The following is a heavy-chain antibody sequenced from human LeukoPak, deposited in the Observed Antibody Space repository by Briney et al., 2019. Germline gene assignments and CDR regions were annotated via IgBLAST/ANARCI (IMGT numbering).Heavy chain of an antibody. CDR1: GYTFTSYY. Sequence: GASVKVSCKASGYTFTSYYMHWVRQAPGQGLEWMGIINPSGGSTSYAQKFQGRVTMTRDASTSTVYMELSSLRSEDTAVYYCARRLAVSENGYYYYYYGMDVWGQGTTVTVSS. J-gene: IGHJ6*02. D-gene: IGHD2-15*01. CDR2: INPSGGST. V-gene: IGHV1-46*01. CDR3: ARRLAVSENGYYYYYYGMDV.